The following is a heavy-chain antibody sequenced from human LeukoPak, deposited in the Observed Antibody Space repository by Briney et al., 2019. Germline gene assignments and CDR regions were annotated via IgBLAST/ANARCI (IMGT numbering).Heavy chain of an antibody. Sequence: GGSLRLSCAASGFTFGNYGMHWVRQAPGKGLEWVAVISYSGGFQHYGDSVKGRFTISRDNSRNTLFLQMNTLRPEDTAVYYCARGGHDRWLGELEYWGQGMLVTVS. J-gene: IGHJ4*02. V-gene: IGHV3-30*03. D-gene: IGHD6-19*01. CDR2: ISYSGGFQ. CDR1: GFTFGNYG. CDR3: ARGGHDRWLGELEY.